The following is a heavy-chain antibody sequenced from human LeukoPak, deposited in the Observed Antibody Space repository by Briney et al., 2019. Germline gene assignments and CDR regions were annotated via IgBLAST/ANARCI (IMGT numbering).Heavy chain of an antibody. CDR1: GGSINSYY. J-gene: IGHJ4*02. CDR2: IYYSGST. V-gene: IGHV4-59*01. D-gene: IGHD1-26*01. Sequence: SETLSLTCTVSGGSINSYYWSWIRQPPGKGPEWIGYIYYSGSTNYNPSLKSRGTISIDTSKNQFSLKLSSVTAADTAVYYRARGLYSGSNLNFDYWGQGTLVTASS. CDR3: ARGLYSGSNLNFDY.